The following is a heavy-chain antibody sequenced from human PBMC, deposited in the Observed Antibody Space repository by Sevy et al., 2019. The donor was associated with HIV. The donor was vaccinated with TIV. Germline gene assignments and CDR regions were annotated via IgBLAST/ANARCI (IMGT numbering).Heavy chain of an antibody. Sequence: ASVKVSCKASGYTFTSYGISWVRQAPGQGLKWMGWISAYNGNTNYAQKLQSRVTMTTDTSTSTAYMELRSLRSDDSAVYYCARIESSGYFDYWGQGTLVTVSS. D-gene: IGHD3-22*01. V-gene: IGHV1-18*01. CDR1: GYTFTSYG. J-gene: IGHJ4*02. CDR3: ARIESSGYFDY. CDR2: ISAYNGNT.